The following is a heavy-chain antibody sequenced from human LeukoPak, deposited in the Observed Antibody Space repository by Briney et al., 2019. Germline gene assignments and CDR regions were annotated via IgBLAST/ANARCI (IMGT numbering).Heavy chain of an antibody. Sequence: ASVKVSCKASGYSFNSQGMNWVRQAPGQGLEWMGLINPGGDNTNYAQNFQGRVTMTSDTSARTVYMELSSLRSEDTAIYYCARIRDGYNDAYDIWGQGTVVTVPS. CDR1: GYSFNSQG. CDR2: INPGGDNT. CDR3: ARIRDGYNDAYDI. J-gene: IGHJ3*02. V-gene: IGHV1-46*02. D-gene: IGHD5-24*01.